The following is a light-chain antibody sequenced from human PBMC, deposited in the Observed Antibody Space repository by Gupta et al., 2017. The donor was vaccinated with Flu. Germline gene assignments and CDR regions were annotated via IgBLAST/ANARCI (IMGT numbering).Light chain of an antibody. CDR3: MQGAHWPWA. Sequence: ISCRSSQGLVYSDENTYLHWFQQRPGQSPRRLIYLVSNRESGVPDRFSGSGSGTDFTLKISKVEAEDVGVYFCMQGAHWPWAFGQGTKVEIK. J-gene: IGKJ1*01. CDR2: LVS. V-gene: IGKV2-30*01. CDR1: QGLVYSDENTY.